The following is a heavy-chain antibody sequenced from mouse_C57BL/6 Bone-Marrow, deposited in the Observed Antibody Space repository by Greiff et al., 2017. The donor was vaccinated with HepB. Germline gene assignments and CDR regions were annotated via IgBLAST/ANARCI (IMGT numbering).Heavy chain of an antibody. CDR3: AREGIIITTVVARYFDV. Sequence: VQVVESGPGLVQPSQSLSITCTVSGFSLTSYGVHWVRQSPGKGLEWLGVIWSGGSTDYNAAFISRLSISKDNSKSQVFFKMNSLQADDTAIYYCAREGIIITTVVARYFDVWGTGTTVTVSS. D-gene: IGHD1-1*01. J-gene: IGHJ1*03. V-gene: IGHV2-2*01. CDR2: IWSGGST. CDR1: GFSLTSYG.